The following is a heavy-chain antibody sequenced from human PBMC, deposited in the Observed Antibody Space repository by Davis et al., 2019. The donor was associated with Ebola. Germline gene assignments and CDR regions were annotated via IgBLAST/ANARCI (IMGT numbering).Heavy chain of an antibody. CDR1: GGTFSSYA. V-gene: IGHV1-69*04. CDR2: IIPIFGIA. CDR3: ARGDGYDSSGYYHYYYYGMDV. D-gene: IGHD3-22*01. Sequence: AASVKVSCKASGGTFSSYAISWVRQAPGQGLEWMGRIIPIFGIANYAQKFQGRVTITADKSTSTAYMELSSLRSEDTAVYYCARGDGYDSSGYYHYYYYGMDVWGQGTTVTVSS. J-gene: IGHJ6*02.